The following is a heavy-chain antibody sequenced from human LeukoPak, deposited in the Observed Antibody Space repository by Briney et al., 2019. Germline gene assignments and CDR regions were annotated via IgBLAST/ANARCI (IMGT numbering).Heavy chain of an antibody. J-gene: IGHJ4*02. CDR1: GFTFSSYG. D-gene: IGHD2-2*01. CDR2: ISASGGST. Sequence: PGGSLRLSCAAFGFTFSSYGMSWVRQAPGKGLEWVSAISASGGSTYYADSVKGRFTISRDNSKNTLYLQMNSLRAEDTAVYYCARDWYHAIDYWGQGTLVTVSS. CDR3: ARDWYHAIDY. V-gene: IGHV3-23*01.